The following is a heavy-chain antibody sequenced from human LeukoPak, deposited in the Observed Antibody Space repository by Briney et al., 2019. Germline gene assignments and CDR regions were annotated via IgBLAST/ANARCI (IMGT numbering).Heavy chain of an antibody. Sequence: GAAVTVSCKASGYTFTSYDINWVRQAPGPALEWMGWMNPNSGNTGYAQKSQGRVTMTRNTSISTAYMELSSLRSEDTAVYYCARVIDWFDPWGKGTLVTVSP. CDR1: GYTFTSYD. CDR3: ARVIDWFDP. V-gene: IGHV1-8*01. CDR2: MNPNSGNT. D-gene: IGHD1-26*01. J-gene: IGHJ5*02.